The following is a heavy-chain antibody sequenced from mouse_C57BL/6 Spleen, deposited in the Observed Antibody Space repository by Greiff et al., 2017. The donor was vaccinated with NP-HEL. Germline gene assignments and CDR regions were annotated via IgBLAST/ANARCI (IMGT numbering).Heavy chain of an antibody. J-gene: IGHJ4*01. CDR3: ARRGVYDGYYNYAMDY. V-gene: IGHV1-22*01. CDR2: INPNNGGT. CDR1: GYTFTDYN. Sequence: VHVKQSGPELVKPGASVKMSCKASGYTFTDYNMHWVKQSHGKSLEWIGYINPNNGGTSYNQKFKGKATLTVNKSSSTAYMELRSLTSEDSAVYYCARRGVYDGYYNYAMDYWGQGTSVTVSS. D-gene: IGHD2-3*01.